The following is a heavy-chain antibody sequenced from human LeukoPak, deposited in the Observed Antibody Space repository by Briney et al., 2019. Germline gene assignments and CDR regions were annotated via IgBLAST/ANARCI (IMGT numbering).Heavy chain of an antibody. CDR3: AELGITMIGGA. Sequence: GGSLRLSCAASGFTFSSCWMNWVRQAPGKGLEWVSYISSSGSTIYYADSVKGRFTISRDNAKNSLYLQMNSLRAEDTAVYYCAELGITMIGGAWGKGTTVTISS. V-gene: IGHV3-48*04. CDR1: GFTFSSCW. CDR2: ISSSGSTI. D-gene: IGHD3-10*02. J-gene: IGHJ6*04.